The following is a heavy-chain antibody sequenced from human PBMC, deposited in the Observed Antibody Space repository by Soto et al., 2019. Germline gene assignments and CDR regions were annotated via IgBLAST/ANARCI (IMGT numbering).Heavy chain of an antibody. V-gene: IGHV1-18*01. CDR3: ARGRVLSGIAAAPSGMDV. CDR2: ISAYNGNT. CDR1: GYTFTSYG. J-gene: IGHJ6*02. D-gene: IGHD6-13*01. Sequence: GASVKVSCKASGYTFTSYGISWVRQAPGQGLEWMGWISAYNGNTNYAQKLQGRVTMTTDTSTSTAYMELRSLRSDDTAVYYCARGRVLSGIAAAPSGMDVWGQGTTVTVSS.